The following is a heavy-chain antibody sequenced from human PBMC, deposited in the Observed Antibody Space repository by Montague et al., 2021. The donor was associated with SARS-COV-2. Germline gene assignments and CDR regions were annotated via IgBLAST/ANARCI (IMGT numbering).Heavy chain of an antibody. Sequence: SETLSLTCSVSGGSISSDYWSWIRQSPGKGLEWIGYIYYRGTTNYNTSLKSRVTFSVDTSKNQFSLKLIYVTAADTAVYFCAREDRWNWFDPWGQGVLVTVSS. D-gene: IGHD5-24*01. CDR1: GGSISSDY. CDR2: IYYRGTT. CDR3: AREDRWNWFDP. J-gene: IGHJ5*02. V-gene: IGHV4-59*01.